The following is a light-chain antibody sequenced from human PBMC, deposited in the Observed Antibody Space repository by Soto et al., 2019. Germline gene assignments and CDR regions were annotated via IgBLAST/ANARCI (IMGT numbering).Light chain of an antibody. CDR2: GNS. V-gene: IGLV1-40*01. CDR1: SSNIGAGYD. CDR3: QSYDSSLSGWV. J-gene: IGLJ3*02. Sequence: QSVLTQPPSVSGAPGQRVTISCTESSSNIGAGYDVHWYQQLPGTAPKLLIYGNSNRPSGVPDRFSRSKSGTSASLAITGLRAEAEADDYCQSYDSSLSGWVFGGGTKLTVL.